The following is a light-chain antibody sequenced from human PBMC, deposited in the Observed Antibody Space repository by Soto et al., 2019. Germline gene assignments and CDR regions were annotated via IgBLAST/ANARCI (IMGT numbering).Light chain of an antibody. J-gene: IGKJ5*01. CDR2: LGS. V-gene: IGKV2-28*01. CDR3: MQALQTPQVT. Sequence: DIVMTQSPLSLPVTPGEPASISCRSSQSLLHSNGYNYLDWYLQKPGQSPQLLIYLGSNRDSGVRERFSGSGSGTYFTLKISRVEADDVGVYYCMQALQTPQVTFGQGTRLAIK. CDR1: QSLLHSNGYNY.